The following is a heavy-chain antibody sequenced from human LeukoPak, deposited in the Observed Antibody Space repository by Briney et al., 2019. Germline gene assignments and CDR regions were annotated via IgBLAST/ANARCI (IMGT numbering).Heavy chain of an antibody. J-gene: IGHJ4*02. CDR1: GGTFSSYA. V-gene: IGHV1-46*01. CDR2: INPSTGST. Sequence: ASVKVSCKASGGTFSSYAISWVRQAPGQGPEWMGIINPSTGSTSYAQRFHGRVTMTRDTSTSTVYMELNSLRSEDTAVYYCAREDWTGTTSHFDNWGQGTLVTVSS. D-gene: IGHD1-1*01. CDR3: AREDWTGTTSHFDN.